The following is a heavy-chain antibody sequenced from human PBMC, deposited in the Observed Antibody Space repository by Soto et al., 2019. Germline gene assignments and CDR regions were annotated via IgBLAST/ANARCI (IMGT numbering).Heavy chain of an antibody. V-gene: IGHV4-31*11. CDR3: ARKQAGYFYGIDY. Sequence: QVQLQETGPGMVKPSETLSLTCAVTGDSITSGGYYWSWIRQHPGKGREWLGYIYGSGGSGSTLYSPSLKSRITLSAGTSKTRCSVTLSSVTGADTTVYVCARKQAGYFYGIDYWGQGTLVTVSP. J-gene: IGHJ4*02. CDR1: GDSITSGGYY. CDR2: IYGSGGSGST. D-gene: IGHD3-10*01.